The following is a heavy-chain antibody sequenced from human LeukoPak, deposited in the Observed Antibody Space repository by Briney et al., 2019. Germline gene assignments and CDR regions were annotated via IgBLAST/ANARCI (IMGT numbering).Heavy chain of an antibody. CDR2: INSDGSST. Sequence: PGGSLRLSRAASGFTFSSYWMHWVRQAPGKGLVWVSRINSDGSSTSYADSVKGRFTISRDNAKNTLYLQMNSLRAEDTAVYYCARASRIAVAGRLSYGMDVWGQGTTVTVSS. D-gene: IGHD6-19*01. J-gene: IGHJ6*02. CDR3: ARASRIAVAGRLSYGMDV. V-gene: IGHV3-74*01. CDR1: GFTFSSYW.